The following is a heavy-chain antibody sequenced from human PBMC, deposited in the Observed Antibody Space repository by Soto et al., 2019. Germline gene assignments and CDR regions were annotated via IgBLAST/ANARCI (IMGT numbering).Heavy chain of an antibody. J-gene: IGHJ4*02. CDR2: IRRIAYGGTT. V-gene: IGHV3-49*04. CDR1: GFNFAAYT. Sequence: GGSLRLSCSASGFNFAAYTMSWVRLTPGKGLEWVGFIRRIAYGGTTDYAASVKGRFTISRDDSRKIVYLQMSRLKIEDTAVYYCSRSLAIDFDSWGPGT. CDR3: SRSLAIDFDS.